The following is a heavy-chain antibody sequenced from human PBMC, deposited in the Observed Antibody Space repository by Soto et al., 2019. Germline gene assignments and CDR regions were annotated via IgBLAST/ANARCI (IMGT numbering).Heavy chain of an antibody. D-gene: IGHD1-1*01. CDR2: ISYDGSNK. CDR1: GFTFSSYG. Sequence: GGSLRLSCAASGFTFSSYGMHWVRQAPGKGLEWVAVISYDGSNKYYADSVKGRFTISRDNSKNTLYLQMNSLRAEDTAVYYCANLQTGTLDYWGQGTLVTVSS. J-gene: IGHJ4*02. CDR3: ANLQTGTLDY. V-gene: IGHV3-30*18.